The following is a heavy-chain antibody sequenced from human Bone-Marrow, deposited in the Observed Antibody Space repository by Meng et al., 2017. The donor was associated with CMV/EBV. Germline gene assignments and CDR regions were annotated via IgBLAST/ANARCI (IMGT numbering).Heavy chain of an antibody. V-gene: IGHV4-39*07. Sequence: SETLSLTCTVSGGSISSSSYYWGWIRQPPGKGLEWIGSIYYSGSTYYNPSLKSRVTISVDTSKNQFSLKLSSVTAADTAVYYCARDQLITTYYYYGMDVWGQGTTVTGSS. CDR2: IYYSGST. D-gene: IGHD4-11*01. J-gene: IGHJ6*02. CDR3: ARDQLITTYYYYGMDV. CDR1: GGSISSSSYY.